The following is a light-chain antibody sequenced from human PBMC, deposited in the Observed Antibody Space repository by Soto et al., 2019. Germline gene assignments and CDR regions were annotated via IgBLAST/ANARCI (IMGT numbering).Light chain of an antibody. V-gene: IGKV2-30*01. CDR2: KVS. Sequence: DVVLTQSPLSLPVTLGQPASISCRSSQSLVYSDGNTYLTWFQQRPGQSPRRLIYKVSNRDSGVPGRFSGSGSGTDFTLKISRVEAEDVAVYFCMQAAHWPHTFGQGTKLEIK. J-gene: IGKJ2*01. CDR3: MQAAHWPHT. CDR1: QSLVYSDGNTY.